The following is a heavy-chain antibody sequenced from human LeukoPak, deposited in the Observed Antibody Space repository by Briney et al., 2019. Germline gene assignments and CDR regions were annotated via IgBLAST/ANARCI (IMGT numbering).Heavy chain of an antibody. D-gene: IGHD2-15*01. Sequence: GGSLRLSCAASGFTFSSYEMNWVRQAPGKGLEWVSYISSSGSTIYYADSVKGRFTISRDNAKNSLYLQMNSLRAEDTAVYYCARDPYCSGDSCFPPGFDYWGQGTLVTVSS. J-gene: IGHJ4*02. CDR1: GFTFSSYE. CDR3: ARDPYCSGDSCFPPGFDY. CDR2: ISSSGSTI. V-gene: IGHV3-48*03.